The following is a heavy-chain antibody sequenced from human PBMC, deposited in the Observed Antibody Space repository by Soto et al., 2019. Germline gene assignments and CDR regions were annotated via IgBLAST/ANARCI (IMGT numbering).Heavy chain of an antibody. Sequence: SETLSLTCAVSGGSISSSNWWSWVRQPPGKGLEWIGEIYHSGSTNYNPSLKSRVTISVDKSKNQFSLKLSPVTAADTAVYYCARGEGAAAGSDYYYYYGVDVWGQGTTVTVAS. CDR3: ARGEGAAAGSDYYYYYGVDV. CDR1: GGSISSSNW. CDR2: IYHSGST. D-gene: IGHD6-13*01. V-gene: IGHV4-4*02. J-gene: IGHJ6*02.